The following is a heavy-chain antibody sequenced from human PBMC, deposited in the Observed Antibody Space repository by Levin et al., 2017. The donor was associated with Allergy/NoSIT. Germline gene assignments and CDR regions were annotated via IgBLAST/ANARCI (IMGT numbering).Heavy chain of an antibody. Sequence: GGSLRLSCVASGFPFSSYSLNWVRQAPGKGLEWVSSISNTSDYRYYADSVKGRFTISRDNSKNSLYLQMNSLTVDDTAVYFCARDREELWSEHDYWGQGTLVTVSS. CDR3: ARDREELWSEHDY. J-gene: IGHJ4*02. V-gene: IGHV3-21*01. D-gene: IGHD1-14*01. CDR1: GFPFSSYS. CDR2: ISNTSDYR.